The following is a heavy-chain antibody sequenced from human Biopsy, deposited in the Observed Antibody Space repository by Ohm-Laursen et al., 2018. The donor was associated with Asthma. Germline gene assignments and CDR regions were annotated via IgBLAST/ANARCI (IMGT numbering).Heavy chain of an antibody. J-gene: IGHJ3*01. Sequence: ASVKVSCNASGYNFISFAIHWVRQAPGQRLEWMGWVNTGNGDTKYSQKFQGRVTITRDTSASTAYMELRSLRSEDTATYYCARTYYDFLTGQVKDVFGVWGQGTMVTVSS. CDR1: GYNFISFA. CDR3: ARTYYDFLTGQVKDVFGV. CDR2: VNTGNGDT. D-gene: IGHD3-9*01. V-gene: IGHV1-3*04.